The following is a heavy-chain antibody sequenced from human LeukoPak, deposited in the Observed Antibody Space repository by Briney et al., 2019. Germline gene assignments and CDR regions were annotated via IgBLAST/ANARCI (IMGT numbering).Heavy chain of an antibody. J-gene: IGHJ4*02. CDR3: ARGTLGYCTNGVCYPFDY. D-gene: IGHD2-8*01. CDR1: GGSISSSSYY. CDR2: IYYSGST. Sequence: AETLSLTCTVSGGSISSSSYYWGWIRQPPGKGLEWIGSIYYSGSTYYNPSLKSRVTISVDTSKNQFSLKLSSVTAADTAAYYCARGTLGYCTNGVCYPFDYWGQGTLVTVSS. V-gene: IGHV4-39*07.